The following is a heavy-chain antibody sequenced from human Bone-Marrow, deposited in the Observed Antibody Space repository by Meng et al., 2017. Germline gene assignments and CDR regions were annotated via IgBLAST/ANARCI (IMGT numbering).Heavy chain of an antibody. D-gene: IGHD6-13*01. V-gene: IGHV4-61*02. CDR2: IYTSGST. CDR3: ARDNGIAAAGYEPYYFDY. J-gene: IGHJ4*02. CDR1: GGSISSSSYY. Sequence: SETLSLTCTVSGGSISSSSYYWSWIRQPAGKGLEWIGRIYTSGSTNYNPSLKSRVTISVDTSKNQFSLKLSSVTAADTAVYYCARDNGIAAAGYEPYYFDYWGQGTLVTVSS.